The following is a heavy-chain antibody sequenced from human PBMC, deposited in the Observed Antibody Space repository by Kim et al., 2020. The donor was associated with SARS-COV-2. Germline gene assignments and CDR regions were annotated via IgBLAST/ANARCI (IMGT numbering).Heavy chain of an antibody. CDR3: ARDPPDPLSYDSNHFDY. D-gene: IGHD3-22*01. CDR1: GFTFSSYS. V-gene: IGHV3-48*02. Sequence: GGSLRLSSAASGFTFSSYSMNWVRQAPGKGLEWVSYITSSSSTIYYADSVKGRFTISRDNAKNSLYLQMNSLRDEDTAVYYCARDPPDPLSYDSNHFDYWGQGTLVTVSS. CDR2: ITSSSSTI. J-gene: IGHJ4*02.